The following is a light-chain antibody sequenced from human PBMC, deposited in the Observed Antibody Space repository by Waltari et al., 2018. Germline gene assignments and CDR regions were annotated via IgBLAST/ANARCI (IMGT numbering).Light chain of an antibody. J-gene: IGKJ4*01. CDR3: QQYNSYLRT. CDR1: QFISSW. V-gene: IGKV1-5*01. Sequence: DIQMTQSPSTLSASVGDRVTITCRASQFISSWLAWYQQKPGKAPNLLIYDASSLESGVPSRFSGSGSGTEFTLTISSLQPDDFTIYYCQQYNSYLRTFGGGTKVEIK. CDR2: DAS.